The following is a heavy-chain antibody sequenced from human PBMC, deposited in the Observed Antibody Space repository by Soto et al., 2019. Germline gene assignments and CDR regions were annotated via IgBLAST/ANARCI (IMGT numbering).Heavy chain of an antibody. J-gene: IGHJ6*02. D-gene: IGHD6-19*01. CDR1: GFTFSTCA. Sequence: QVQLVESGGGVVQPGRSLRLSCAASGFTFSTCAMHWVRQSPGKGLEWLAIISYDGTNEYYADAVKGRFTIARENSKNTLYRQMNSLRAEDTAVYYCARQLYSSGWQNPPKTYYGMDVWGQGTTVAVSS. CDR3: ARQLYSSGWQNPPKTYYGMDV. CDR2: ISYDGTNE. V-gene: IGHV3-30-3*01.